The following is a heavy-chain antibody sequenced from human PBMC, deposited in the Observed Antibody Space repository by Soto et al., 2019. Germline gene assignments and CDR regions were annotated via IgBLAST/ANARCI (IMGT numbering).Heavy chain of an antibody. CDR1: GYSFTSHG. J-gene: IGHJ6*03. V-gene: IGHV1-18*01. CDR2: ISGNSGDT. D-gene: IGHD3-10*01. Sequence: QVQLVQSGAEVKKPGASVKVSCKASGYSFTSHGISGVRQAPGQGLEWMGWISGNSGDTNYAQKLQGRVTVTTDTSTSTAYMELRTLRSEDTAVYYCVRMVRGSTIDYCHYIDVWGKGAAVTVSS. CDR3: VRMVRGSTIDYCHYIDV.